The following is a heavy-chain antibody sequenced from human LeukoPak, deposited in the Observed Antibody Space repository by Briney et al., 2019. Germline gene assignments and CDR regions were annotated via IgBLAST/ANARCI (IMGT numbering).Heavy chain of an antibody. Sequence: GGSLRLSCAASGFTFSSYAMSWVRQAPGKGLGWVSAISGSGGSTYYADSVKGRFTISRDNSKNTLYLQMNSLRAEDTAVYYCARRYPNNDAFDIWGQGTMVTVSS. CDR1: GFTFSSYA. J-gene: IGHJ3*02. CDR2: ISGSGGST. D-gene: IGHD1/OR15-1a*01. CDR3: ARRYPNNDAFDI. V-gene: IGHV3-23*01.